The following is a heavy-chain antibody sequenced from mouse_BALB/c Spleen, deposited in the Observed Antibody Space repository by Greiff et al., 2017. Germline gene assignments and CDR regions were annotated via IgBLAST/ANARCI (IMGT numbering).Heavy chain of an antibody. J-gene: IGHJ4*01. Sequence: QVQLQQSGPGLVQPSQSLSITCTVSGFSLTSYGVHWVRQSPGKGLEWLGVIWSVGSTDYNAAFISRLSISKDNSKSQVFFKMNSLQANDTAIYYCARNRVRRNAMDYWGQGTSVTVSS. CDR1: GFSLTSYG. D-gene: IGHD2-14*01. CDR3: ARNRVRRNAMDY. V-gene: IGHV2-2*02. CDR2: IWSVGST.